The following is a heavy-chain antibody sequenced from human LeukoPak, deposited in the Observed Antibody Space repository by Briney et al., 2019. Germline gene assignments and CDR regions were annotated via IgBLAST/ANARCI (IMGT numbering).Heavy chain of an antibody. Sequence: GGSLRLSCAASGFTFRSYGMHWVCQAPGKGLEWVTFIQYDGSDKYYADSVKGRFTISRDNSKNTLYLQMNSLRTEDTAVYYCAKDLIHAMDYWGQGTLVTVSS. D-gene: IGHD2-2*01. V-gene: IGHV3-30*02. J-gene: IGHJ4*02. CDR1: GFTFRSYG. CDR2: IQYDGSDK. CDR3: AKDLIHAMDY.